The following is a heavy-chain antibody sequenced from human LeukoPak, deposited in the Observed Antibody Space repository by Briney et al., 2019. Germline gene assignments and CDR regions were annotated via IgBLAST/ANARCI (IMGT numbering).Heavy chain of an antibody. D-gene: IGHD6-19*01. CDR2: INPSSDKT. Sequence: HGASVKVSCKASGYTFTGYYMHWVRQAPGQGLEWMGIINPSSDKTNYAQKFQGRVTMTRDISTSTVYMELNSLRFEDTAVYYCARDLRTIAVTGIGVFDVWGQGTKVTVSS. V-gene: IGHV1-46*01. CDR3: ARDLRTIAVTGIGVFDV. J-gene: IGHJ3*01. CDR1: GYTFTGYY.